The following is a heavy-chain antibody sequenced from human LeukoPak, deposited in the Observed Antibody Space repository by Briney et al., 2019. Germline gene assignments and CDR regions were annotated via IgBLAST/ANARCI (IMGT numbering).Heavy chain of an antibody. V-gene: IGHV3-15*01. CDR1: GFTFSNAW. J-gene: IGHJ4*02. CDR2: IKSKTDGGTT. CDR3: TTDPGSSWYFFYGRDPDY. D-gene: IGHD6-13*01. Sequence: GSLRLSCAASGFTFSNAWMSWVRQAPGKGLEWVGRIKSKTDGGTTDYAAPVKGRFTISRDDSKNTLYLQMNSLKTEDTAVYYCTTDPGSSWYFFYGRDPDYWGQGTLVTVSS.